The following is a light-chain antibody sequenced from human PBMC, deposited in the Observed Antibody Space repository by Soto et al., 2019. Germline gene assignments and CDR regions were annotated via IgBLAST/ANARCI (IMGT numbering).Light chain of an antibody. CDR1: QIVLYSSNNKNY. CDR3: QQYYSTPLT. J-gene: IGKJ4*01. CDR2: WAS. V-gene: IGKV4-1*01. Sequence: DIVMTQSPDSLAVSLGESATINCKSSQIVLYSSNNKNYLAWYQQKPGQPPKLLIYWASTRESGVPDRFSGSGSGTDFTLTISSLQAEDVAVYYCQQYYSTPLTFGGGTKVDIK.